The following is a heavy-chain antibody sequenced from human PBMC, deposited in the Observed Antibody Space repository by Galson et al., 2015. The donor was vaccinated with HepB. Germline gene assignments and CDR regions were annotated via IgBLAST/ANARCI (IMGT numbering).Heavy chain of an antibody. V-gene: IGHV1-18*01. CDR2: ISAYNGNT. Sequence: SVKVSCKASGYTFTSYGISWVRQAPGQGLEWMGWISAYNGNTNYAQKLQGRVTMTTDTSTSTAYMELRSLRSDDTAVYYCARGDTVTTRPVPKGGWGGMDVWGQGTTVTVSS. CDR1: GYTFTSYG. CDR3: ARGDTVTTRPVPKGGWGGMDV. D-gene: IGHD4-17*01. J-gene: IGHJ6*02.